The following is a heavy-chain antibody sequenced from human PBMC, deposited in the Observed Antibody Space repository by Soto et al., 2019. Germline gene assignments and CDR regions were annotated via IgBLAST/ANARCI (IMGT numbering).Heavy chain of an antibody. D-gene: IGHD2-2*02. CDR3: GRQYCSSASCYIGGY. V-gene: IGHV1-3*04. Sequence: QITLVQSGAEVKEPGASVKVSCKASGYTFTNYPIHWVRQAPGQRLDWMGWINNGNGDTKFSQDFQDRVTITRDTSATTVYMELSSLRFEDTAVYYCGRQYCSSASCYIGGYWGQGTLVTVSS. CDR2: INNGNGDT. CDR1: GYTFTNYP. J-gene: IGHJ4*02.